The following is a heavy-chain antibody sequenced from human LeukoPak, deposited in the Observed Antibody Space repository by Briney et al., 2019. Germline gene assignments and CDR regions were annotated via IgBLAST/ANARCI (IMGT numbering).Heavy chain of an antibody. J-gene: IGHJ3*02. CDR2: ISGSGGST. D-gene: IGHD1-26*01. V-gene: IGHV3-23*01. Sequence: PGGSLRLSCAASGFTFSSYAMSWVRQAPGKGLEWVSAISGSGGSTYYADSVKGRFTISRDNSKNTLYLRMNSLRAEDTAVYYCAKDLGSYFHAFDIWGQGTMVTVSS. CDR3: AKDLGSYFHAFDI. CDR1: GFTFSSYA.